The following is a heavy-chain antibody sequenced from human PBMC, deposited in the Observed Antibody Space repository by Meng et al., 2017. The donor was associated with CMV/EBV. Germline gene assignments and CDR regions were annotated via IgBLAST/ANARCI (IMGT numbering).Heavy chain of an antibody. D-gene: IGHD5-24*01. J-gene: IGHJ4*02. Sequence: RAVYGGSFSGYYWSWIRQPSGKGLEWIGEINHSGSTNYNPSLKSRVTISVDTSKNQFSLKLSSVTAADTAVYYCARGQRWLQPIDYWGQGTLVTVSS. CDR2: INHSGST. V-gene: IGHV4-34*01. CDR3: ARGQRWLQPIDY. CDR1: GGSFSGYY.